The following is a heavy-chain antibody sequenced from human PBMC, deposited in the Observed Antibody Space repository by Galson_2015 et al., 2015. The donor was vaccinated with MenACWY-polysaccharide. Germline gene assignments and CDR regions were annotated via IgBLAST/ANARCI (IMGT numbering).Heavy chain of an antibody. Sequence: SVKVSCKASGYSFTSYDINWVRQTTGQGLEWMGWMNHKTGDAGFAQKFQGRVTMTRDTSISTAYMELSSLTSEDTAVYYCARVGYSNDFDYWGQGTLVTVSS. CDR1: GYSFTSYD. J-gene: IGHJ4*02. CDR3: ARVGYSNDFDY. D-gene: IGHD5-18*01. CDR2: MNHKTGDA. V-gene: IGHV1-8*01.